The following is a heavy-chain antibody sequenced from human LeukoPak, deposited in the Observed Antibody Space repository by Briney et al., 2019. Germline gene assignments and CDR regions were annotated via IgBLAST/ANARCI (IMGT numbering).Heavy chain of an antibody. CDR1: GGSISSSSYF. Sequence: SETLSLTCAVSGGSISSSSYFWGWIRQPPGKGLEWIGSIHNGGYTYYSPSLKSRVTISVDTSKNQFSLKLTSVTAADTAVYYCARQEDDSVWGSYRLDYWGQGTLVTVSS. V-gene: IGHV4-39*01. D-gene: IGHD3-16*02. CDR3: ARQEDDSVWGSYRLDY. CDR2: IHNGGYT. J-gene: IGHJ4*02.